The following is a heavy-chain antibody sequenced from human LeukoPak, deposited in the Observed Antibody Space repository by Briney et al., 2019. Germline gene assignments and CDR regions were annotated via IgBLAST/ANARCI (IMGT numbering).Heavy chain of an antibody. CDR3: AKQEVNSYGSSDYYPYYFDY. D-gene: IGHD3-22*01. V-gene: IGHV3-23*01. J-gene: IGHJ4*02. CDR2: IGGSAVST. Sequence: GSLRLSCAASGFTFSSYAMYWVRQAPGKGLEWVSAIGGSAVSTYFADSVKGRFTISRDNSKNTLYLQMNSLRAEHTAVYYCAKQEVNSYGSSDYYPYYFDYWGQGTLVTVSS. CDR1: GFTFSSYA.